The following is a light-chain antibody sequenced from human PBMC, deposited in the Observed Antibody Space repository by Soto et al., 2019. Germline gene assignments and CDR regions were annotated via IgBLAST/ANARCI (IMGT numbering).Light chain of an antibody. CDR1: QSVTSSY. CDR3: QQYGTSPRT. V-gene: IGKV3-20*01. J-gene: IGKJ1*01. CDR2: GAS. Sequence: EIVLTQSPGTLPLSPGERATLSCRASQSVTSSYLAWYQQKPGQAPRLLIYGASSRATGIPDRFSGSGSGTDFTLTISRLEPEDFALYYCQQYGTSPRTFGQGTKVEIK.